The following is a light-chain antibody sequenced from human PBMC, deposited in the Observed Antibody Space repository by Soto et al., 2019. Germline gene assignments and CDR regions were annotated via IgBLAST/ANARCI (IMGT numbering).Light chain of an antibody. Sequence: EIVLTQSPGTLALSLGDGATLSCSASQTVNRNYLAWYHQKPGQPPRLLISGVSNRATGVPDRFSGGGSGTEFTRTIVRLEPDDLGIYYCQQYIDSPRTFGQGTRVDVK. V-gene: IGKV3-20*01. CDR2: GVS. CDR1: QTVNRNY. CDR3: QQYIDSPRT. J-gene: IGKJ1*01.